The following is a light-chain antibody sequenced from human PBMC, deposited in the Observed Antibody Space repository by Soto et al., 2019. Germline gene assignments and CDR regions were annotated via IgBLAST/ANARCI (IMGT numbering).Light chain of an antibody. CDR1: QGIRKN. CDR2: AAS. V-gene: IGKV1-17*01. J-gene: IGKJ2*01. CDR3: LQHNSYPYT. Sequence: MTQPQPSLSASVGARVTITCRASQGIRKNLGWYQQKPGKAPKRLIYAASSLQSGVPSRFSGSGSGTEFTLTISSLQPEDFATYYCLQHNSYPYTFGQGTKLEIK.